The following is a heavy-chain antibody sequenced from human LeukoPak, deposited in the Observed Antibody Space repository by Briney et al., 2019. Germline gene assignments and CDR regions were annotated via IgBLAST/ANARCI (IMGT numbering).Heavy chain of an antibody. CDR1: GFTFSSYG. J-gene: IGHJ4*02. CDR3: ARTSSSIAARRLDY. D-gene: IGHD6-6*01. V-gene: IGHV3-21*01. CDR2: ISSSSSYI. Sequence: SGGSLRLSCAASGFTFSSYGMSWVRQAPGMGLEWVSSISSSSSYIYYADSVKGRFTISRDNAKNSLYLQMNSLRAEDTAVYYCARTSSSIAARRLDYWGQGTLVTVSS.